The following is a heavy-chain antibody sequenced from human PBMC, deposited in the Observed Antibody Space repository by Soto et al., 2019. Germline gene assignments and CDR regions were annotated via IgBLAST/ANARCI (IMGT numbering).Heavy chain of an antibody. V-gene: IGHV4-30-4*01. Sequence: QVQLQESGPGLVRPSQTLSLTCNVSGGSISSDHYHWTWIRQSPGKGLEWIGYIYYSGSIYYNPSLLSRVTMSVDTSKNLFSLKLSSVSAADTAVYFCAREDDGGDRDYYGLDVWGQGTTVTVSS. D-gene: IGHD2-21*02. CDR2: IYYSGSI. CDR1: GGSISSDHYH. J-gene: IGHJ6*02. CDR3: AREDDGGDRDYYGLDV.